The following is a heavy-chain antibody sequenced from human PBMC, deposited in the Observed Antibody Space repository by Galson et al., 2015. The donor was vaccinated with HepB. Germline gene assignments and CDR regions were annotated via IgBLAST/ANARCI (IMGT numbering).Heavy chain of an antibody. CDR2: IKEDGSEK. Sequence: SLRLSCAASGFTFSTYWMSWVRQAPGKGPEWVANIKEDGSEKNYVDSVKGRFTISRDNAKNSVVLEMDSLRVEDTAVYWCVRGRNWFATWGQGTLVTVSS. J-gene: IGHJ5*02. V-gene: IGHV3-7*01. CDR1: GFTFSTYW. CDR3: VRGRNWFAT. D-gene: IGHD2/OR15-2a*01.